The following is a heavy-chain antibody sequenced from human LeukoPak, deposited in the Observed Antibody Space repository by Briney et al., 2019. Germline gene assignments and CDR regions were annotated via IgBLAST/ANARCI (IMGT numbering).Heavy chain of an antibody. CDR1: GFTFSSYG. Sequence: GGSVRLSCAASGFTFSSYGMSWVRQAPGKGLEWVSGISGGGASTYYADSVKGRLTISRDNSKNTLYVQMNSLRAEDRAVYYCAKGGYYIDSTIRFDPWGQGTLVTVSS. CDR3: AKGGYYIDSTIRFDP. CDR2: ISGGGAST. V-gene: IGHV3-23*01. D-gene: IGHD3-22*01. J-gene: IGHJ5*02.